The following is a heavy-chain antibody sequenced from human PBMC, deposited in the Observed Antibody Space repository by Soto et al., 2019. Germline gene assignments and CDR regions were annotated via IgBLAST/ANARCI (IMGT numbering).Heavy chain of an antibody. D-gene: IGHD3-10*01. CDR3: ARVGSLWFGEFSLGMDV. J-gene: IGHJ6*02. CDR1: GYTITSYG. CDR2: ISAYNGNT. V-gene: IGHV1-18*01. Sequence: ALVPVSCKASGYTITSYGSIWVRKDTGQGLEWMGWISAYNGNTNYAQKLQGRVTMTRDTSISTAYMELSRLRSDDTAVYYCARVGSLWFGEFSLGMDVWGQGTTVTVSS.